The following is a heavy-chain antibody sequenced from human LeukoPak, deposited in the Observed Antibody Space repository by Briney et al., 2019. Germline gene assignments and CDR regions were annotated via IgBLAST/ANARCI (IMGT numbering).Heavy chain of an antibody. CDR3: ARIPEY. CDR1: GFSFSTYS. J-gene: IGHJ1*01. V-gene: IGHV3-64*01. D-gene: IGHD2-2*01. CDR2: ISKSGDDT. Sequence: PGESLRLSCAASGFSFSTYSKHWVRLTPGKGLEFVSAISKSGDDTSYGNDVKGRFTISRDNIKNTVDLEMGSLRVDDTGIYYCARIPEYWGQGTVVTVSS.